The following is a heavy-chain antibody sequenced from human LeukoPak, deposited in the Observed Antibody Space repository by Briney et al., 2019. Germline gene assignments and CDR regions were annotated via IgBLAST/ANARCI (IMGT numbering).Heavy chain of an antibody. V-gene: IGHV3-49*04. J-gene: IGHJ4*02. Sequence: GGSLRLSCAASGFTFSTYGMHWVRQAPGKGLEWVGFIRSKAYGGTTEYAASVKGRFTISRDDSKSIAYLQMNSLKTEDTAVYYCTRDEVGVGVGYWGQGTLVTVSS. CDR3: TRDEVGVGVGY. D-gene: IGHD1-26*01. CDR1: GFTFSTYG. CDR2: IRSKAYGGTT.